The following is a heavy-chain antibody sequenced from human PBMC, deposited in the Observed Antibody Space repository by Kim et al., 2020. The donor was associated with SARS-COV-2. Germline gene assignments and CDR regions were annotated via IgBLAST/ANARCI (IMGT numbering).Heavy chain of an antibody. CDR2: INPNSGGT. D-gene: IGHD2-8*01. Sequence: ASVKVSCKASGYTFTGYYMHWVRQAPGQGLEWMGWINPNSGGTNYAQKFQGRVTMTRDTSISTAYMELSRLRSDDTAVYYCARGYCTNGVCHTNFDYWGQGTLVTVSS. CDR3: ARGYCTNGVCHTNFDY. J-gene: IGHJ4*02. V-gene: IGHV1-2*02. CDR1: GYTFTGYY.